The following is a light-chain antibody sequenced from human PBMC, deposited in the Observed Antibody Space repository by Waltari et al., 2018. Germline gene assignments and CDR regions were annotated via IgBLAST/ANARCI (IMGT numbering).Light chain of an antibody. J-gene: IGKJ4*01. Sequence: DIQMTECPSSLSASVGDRVSITCRASQSISSYLNWYQQKPGKAPKLLIYAASSLQSGVPSRFSGSGSGTDFTLTISSLQPEDFATYYCQQSYSTPLLTFGGGTKVEIK. CDR1: QSISSY. V-gene: IGKV1-39*01. CDR3: QQSYSTPLLT. CDR2: AAS.